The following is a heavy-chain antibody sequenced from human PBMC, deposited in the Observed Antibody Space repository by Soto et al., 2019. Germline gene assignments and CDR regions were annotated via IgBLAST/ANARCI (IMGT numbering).Heavy chain of an antibody. CDR2: ISAYNGNT. V-gene: IGHV1-18*01. D-gene: IGHD4-17*01. CDR3: AIEGGYGDYPYSFDY. Sequence: ASVKVSCKASGYTFTSYGISWVRQAPGQGLEGMGWISAYNGNTNYAQKRQGRVTMTTDTSTSTAYMELRSLRSDDTAVYYCAIEGGYGDYPYSFDYWGQGTLVTVSS. J-gene: IGHJ4*02. CDR1: GYTFTSYG.